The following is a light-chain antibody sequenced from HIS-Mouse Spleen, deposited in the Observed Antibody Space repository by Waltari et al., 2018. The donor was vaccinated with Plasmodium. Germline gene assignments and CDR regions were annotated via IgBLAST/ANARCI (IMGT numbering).Light chain of an antibody. Sequence: SYELTQPPSLSVSPGQTARITCSGAALPQKYAYWYQQNSGQAPVLVIDEDSKRPSGIPERFSGSSSGTMATLTISGAQVEDEADYYCYSTDSSGNHRVFGGGTKLTVL. CDR1: ALPQKY. CDR2: EDS. J-gene: IGLJ3*02. CDR3: YSTDSSGNHRV. V-gene: IGLV3-10*01.